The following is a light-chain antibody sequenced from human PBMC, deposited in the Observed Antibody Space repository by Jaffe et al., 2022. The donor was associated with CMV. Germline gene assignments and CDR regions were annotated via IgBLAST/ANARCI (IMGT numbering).Light chain of an antibody. J-gene: IGLJ2*01. CDR2: EDT. V-gene: IGLV6-57*04. Sequence: NFMLTQPHSVSESPGKTVTISCTRSSGSIASNYVQWYQQRPGSAPTTVIYEDTQRPSGVPDRFSGSIDTSSNSASLSISGLKTEDEAHYYCQSYHFGSVLFGGGTKLTVL. CDR1: SGSIASNY. CDR3: QSYHFGSVL.